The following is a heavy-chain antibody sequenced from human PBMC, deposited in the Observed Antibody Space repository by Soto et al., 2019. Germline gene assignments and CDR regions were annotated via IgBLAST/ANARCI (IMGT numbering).Heavy chain of an antibody. D-gene: IGHD5-12*01. CDR2: SIPIFGTA. Sequence: SVKVSCKASGGTFNNYPITWVRQAPGEGLEWMGGSIPIFGTANYAQKFQGRVTISVDESTSTAYMELSSLRSEDTAVYYCARGRGYSGDDHYYYFDMDVWGQGTTVTVS. CDR1: GGTFNNYP. V-gene: IGHV1-69*13. J-gene: IGHJ6*02. CDR3: ARGRGYSGDDHYYYFDMDV.